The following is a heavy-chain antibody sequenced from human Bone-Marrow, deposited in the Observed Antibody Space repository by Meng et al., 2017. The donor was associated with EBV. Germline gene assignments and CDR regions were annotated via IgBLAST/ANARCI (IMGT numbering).Heavy chain of an antibody. J-gene: IGHJ4*02. Sequence: VRLLEAGGGVVQPGRSLILSLSASAFPFSHYGMHWVRQAPGKGLEWVAVVSADGDTTYFADSVKGRFTVSRDNSNNNLYLQMNSLTTEDTALYYCAKEGTGSRYTFDHWGQGTLVTVSS. V-gene: IGHV3-30*18. CDR1: AFPFSHYG. CDR3: AKEGTGSRYTFDH. D-gene: IGHD1-26*01. CDR2: VSADGDTT.